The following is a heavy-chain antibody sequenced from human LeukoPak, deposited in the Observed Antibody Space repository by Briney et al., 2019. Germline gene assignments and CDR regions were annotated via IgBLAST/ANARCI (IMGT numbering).Heavy chain of an antibody. D-gene: IGHD5-12*01. CDR2: ISYDGSNK. CDR3: ARDGPYSGYQYFDY. J-gene: IGHJ4*02. V-gene: IGHV3-30*14. Sequence: GGSLRLSCAASGFTFSSYAMHWVRQAPGKGLEWVAVISYDGSNKYYADSVKGRLTISRDNSKNTLYLQMNSLRAEDTAVYYCARDGPYSGYQYFDYWGQGTLVTVSS. CDR1: GFTFSSYA.